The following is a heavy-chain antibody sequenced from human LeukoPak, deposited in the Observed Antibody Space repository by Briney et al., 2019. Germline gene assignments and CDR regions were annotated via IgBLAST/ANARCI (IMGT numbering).Heavy chain of an antibody. V-gene: IGHV3-33*08. J-gene: IGHJ4*02. Sequence: GSLRLSCAASGFTFSSYGMHWVRQAPGKGPEGVAVIWYDGSNKYYADSVKGRFTIPRDNSKNTLYLQMNSLRAEDTAVYYCARERSIVATFDYWGQGTLVTVSS. D-gene: IGHD5-12*01. CDR3: ARERSIVATFDY. CDR1: GFTFSSYG. CDR2: IWYDGSNK.